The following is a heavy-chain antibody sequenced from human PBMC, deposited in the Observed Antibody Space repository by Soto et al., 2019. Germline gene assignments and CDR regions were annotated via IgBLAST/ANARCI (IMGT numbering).Heavy chain of an antibody. J-gene: IGHJ6*02. D-gene: IGHD4-17*01. CDR2: IYHSGST. CDR3: ARLDYGEDYGMDV. Sequence: SETLSLTCAVSGGSISSGGYSWSWIRQPPGKGLEWIGYIYHSGSTYYNPSLKSRVTISVDRSKNQFSLKLSSVTAADTAVYYCARLDYGEDYGMDVWGQGTTVTVSS. V-gene: IGHV4-30-2*01. CDR1: GGSISSGGYS.